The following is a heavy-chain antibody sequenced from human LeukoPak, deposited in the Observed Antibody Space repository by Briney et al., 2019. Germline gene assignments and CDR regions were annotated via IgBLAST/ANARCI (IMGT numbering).Heavy chain of an antibody. CDR3: AKEGGYRYLPPYYYYMDV. CDR1: GFTFSNYA. D-gene: IGHD5-18*01. J-gene: IGHJ6*03. V-gene: IGHV3-23*01. CDR2: ISGSGGST. Sequence: GGSLRLSCAASGFTFSNYAMSWVRQAPGKGLEWVSAISGSGGSTYSADSVKGRFTISRDNSKNTLYLQMNSLRAEDTAVYYCAKEGGYRYLPPYYYYMDVWGKGTTVTVSS.